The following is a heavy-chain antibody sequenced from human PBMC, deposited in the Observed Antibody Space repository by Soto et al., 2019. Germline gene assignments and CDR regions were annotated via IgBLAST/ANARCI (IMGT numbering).Heavy chain of an antibody. CDR2: INPTSGGR. J-gene: IGHJ3*02. CDR1: GYTFTGYY. CDR3: SGGCYGSGSYYNVALDI. V-gene: IGHV1-2*02. D-gene: IGHD3-10*01. Sequence: RAPAKVSCKPSGYTFTGYYMPWVRQAPGQGLEWMGWINPTSGGRNYAQKFTGRVTMTRDTSIITAYMQLSRLRSDDTAVYYSSGGCYGSGSYYNVALDIWGQGTLVTVSS.